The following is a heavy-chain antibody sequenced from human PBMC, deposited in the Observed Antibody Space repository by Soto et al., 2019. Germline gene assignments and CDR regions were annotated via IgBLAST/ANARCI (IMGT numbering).Heavy chain of an antibody. CDR2: IIPIFGTA. Sequence: VASVKVSCKASGGTFSSYAISWVRQAPGQGLEWMGGIIPIFGTANYAQKFQGRVTITADESTSTAYMELSSLRSEDTAVYYCARDQARRWLHNFDYWGQGTLVTVSS. CDR3: ARDQARRWLHNFDY. V-gene: IGHV1-69*13. CDR1: GGTFSSYA. D-gene: IGHD5-12*01. J-gene: IGHJ4*02.